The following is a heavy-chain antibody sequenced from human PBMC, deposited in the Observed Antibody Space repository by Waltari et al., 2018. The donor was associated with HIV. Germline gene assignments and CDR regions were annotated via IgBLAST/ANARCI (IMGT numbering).Heavy chain of an antibody. CDR1: GYTFTSYD. Sequence: QVQLVQSGAEVKKPGASVKVSCKASGYTFTSYDINWVRQATGQGLEWLGWMNPNRGNTGYAQRFQGRVTRTRNTSISTAYMELSSLRSEDTAVYFCARGPQDYPKYYFDYWGQGTLVTVSS. J-gene: IGHJ4*02. CDR3: ARGPQDYPKYYFDY. D-gene: IGHD4-17*01. CDR2: MNPNRGNT. V-gene: IGHV1-8*01.